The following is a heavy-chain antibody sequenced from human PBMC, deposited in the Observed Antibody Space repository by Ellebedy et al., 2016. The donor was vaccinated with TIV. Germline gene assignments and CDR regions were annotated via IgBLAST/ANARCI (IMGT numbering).Heavy chain of an antibody. V-gene: IGHV3-48*02. Sequence: GESLKISXAASGFTFSTYGMTWVRQAPGKGLQWVSYISSSGTPIYYADSVKGRFTISRDNAKNSLYLQLNSLRDEDTAVYYCTRASDLDYWGQGTLVTVSS. CDR1: GFTFSTYG. D-gene: IGHD1-26*01. J-gene: IGHJ4*02. CDR2: ISSSGTPI. CDR3: TRASDLDY.